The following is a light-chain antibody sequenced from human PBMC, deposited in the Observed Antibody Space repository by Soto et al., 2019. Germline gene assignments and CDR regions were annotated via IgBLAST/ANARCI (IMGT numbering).Light chain of an antibody. CDR1: QSIASN. Sequence: EIVMMQSPDTLSVSPGERATLSCRASQSIASNLAWYQQKPGQAPRLLIHGASNRATGVPARFSGSGSGTEFTLTISSLQSEDFAVYFCQQYDNWPPQYSFGQGTKLQIK. CDR3: QQYDNWPPQYS. CDR2: GAS. J-gene: IGKJ2*03. V-gene: IGKV3-15*01.